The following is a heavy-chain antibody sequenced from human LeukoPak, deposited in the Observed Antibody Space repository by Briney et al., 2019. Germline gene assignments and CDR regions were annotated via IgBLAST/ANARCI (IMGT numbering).Heavy chain of an antibody. CDR1: GFSFDSYT. CDR2: ISSSSTFI. Sequence: PGGSLRLSCAASGFSFDSYTRNWVRQAPGKGLEWVSSISSSSTFINYADSVKGRFTISRDNAKNSLYLQMDSLRAEDTAFYYCARAGIAYYDVDYWGQGTLVTVSS. V-gene: IGHV3-21*01. CDR3: ARAGIAYYDVDY. J-gene: IGHJ4*02. D-gene: IGHD3-22*01.